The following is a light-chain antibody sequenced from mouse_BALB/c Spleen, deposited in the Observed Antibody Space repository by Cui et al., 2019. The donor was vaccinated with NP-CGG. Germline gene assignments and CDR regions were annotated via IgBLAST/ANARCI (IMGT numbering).Light chain of an antibody. J-gene: IGLJ1*01. V-gene: IGLV1*01. CDR1: TGAVTTTNY. Sequence: AVAPQDSALTTSPGETVTLTCRSSTGAVTTTNYANWVQEKPAHLFTGLIGGTNNRAPGVPARFSGSLIGDQAALTITGAQTEDEAIYFCALWYSNHWVFGGGTKLTVL. CDR2: GTN. CDR3: ALWYSNHWV.